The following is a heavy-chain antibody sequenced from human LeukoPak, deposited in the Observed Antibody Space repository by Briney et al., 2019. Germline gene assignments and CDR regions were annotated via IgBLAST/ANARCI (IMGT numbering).Heavy chain of an antibody. D-gene: IGHD2-2*01. CDR1: GFTFSSYE. J-gene: IGHJ5*02. CDR3: ANPRGAYCSSTSCYGNRSFLVHSEGADRDNWFDP. CDR2: ISGSGGST. Sequence: GGSLRLSCAASGFTFSSYEMNWVRQAPGKGLEWVSAISGSGGSTYYADSVKGRFTISRDNSKNTLYPQMNSLRAEDTAVYYCANPRGAYCSSTSCYGNRSFLVHSEGADRDNWFDPWGQGTLVTVSS. V-gene: IGHV3-23*01.